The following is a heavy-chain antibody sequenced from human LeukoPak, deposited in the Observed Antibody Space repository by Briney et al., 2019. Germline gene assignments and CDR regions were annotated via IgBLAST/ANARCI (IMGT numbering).Heavy chain of an antibody. J-gene: IGHJ6*02. Sequence: ASVKVSCKASGYTFTGQYLYWARQTPGQGPEWMGWINPKTGDTDSAQNFQGRVTMTRDTSITTVYMELSSLTSDDTAVYYCARGYYGMDVWGQGTTVTVSS. CDR3: ARGYYGMDV. CDR1: GYTFTGQY. CDR2: INPKTGDT. V-gene: IGHV1-2*02.